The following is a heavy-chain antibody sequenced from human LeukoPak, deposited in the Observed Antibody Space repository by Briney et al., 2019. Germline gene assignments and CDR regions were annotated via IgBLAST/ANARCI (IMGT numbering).Heavy chain of an antibody. Sequence: ASVRVSCKASGYTFTSYGTTWVRQAPGQGLEWVGWINTYNGNTNYAQKLRDRVTMTTDTSTRTAYMDLRGLRSDDTAVYYCARRHYYDTSGYPDAFDIWGQGTMVTVSS. J-gene: IGHJ3*02. V-gene: IGHV1-18*01. D-gene: IGHD3-22*01. CDR3: ARRHYYDTSGYPDAFDI. CDR2: INTYNGNT. CDR1: GYTFTSYG.